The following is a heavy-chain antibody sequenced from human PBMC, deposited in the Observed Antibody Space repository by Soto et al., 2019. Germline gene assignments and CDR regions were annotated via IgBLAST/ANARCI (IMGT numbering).Heavy chain of an antibody. V-gene: IGHV3-7*03. J-gene: IGHJ5*02. CDR2: IKQDGSEK. D-gene: IGHD5-18*01. CDR3: ARGREDSYGPRLNWFDP. CDR1: GFSFNSFW. Sequence: EVQLVESGGGLVQPGGSLRLSCAASGFSFNSFWMSWVRQTPGKGLEWVANIKQDGSEKYYVDSVKGRFTISRDNAKNSVYLQMNSLRAEDTAVYYCARGREDSYGPRLNWFDPWGQGTLVTVSS.